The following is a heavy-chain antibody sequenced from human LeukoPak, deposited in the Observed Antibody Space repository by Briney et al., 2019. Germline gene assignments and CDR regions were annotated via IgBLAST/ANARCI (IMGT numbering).Heavy chain of an antibody. J-gene: IGHJ4*02. Sequence: GRSLRLSCAASGFTFDDYAMHWVRQVIGKGLEWVSAIGIRGDTHYSGSVKGRFTISRENAESSLYLQMNSLRAEDTAVYYCVRGGIQVSGIDEFDYWGQGTLVTVSS. CDR2: IGIRGDT. CDR1: GFTFDDYA. V-gene: IGHV3-13*01. CDR3: VRGGIQVSGIDEFDY. D-gene: IGHD6-19*01.